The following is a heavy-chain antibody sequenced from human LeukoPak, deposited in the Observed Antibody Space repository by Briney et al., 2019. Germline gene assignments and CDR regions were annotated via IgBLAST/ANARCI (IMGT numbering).Heavy chain of an antibody. Sequence: TGGSLRLSCEASGSGFTFGNLGMSWVRQAPGKGLEWLSGIGGSGYYTYYADSVKGRFTISRDNFKNTLYIEMNSLRAEDTAVYYCAKDGSWGDYYFYFYMDVWGKGTTVTVSS. J-gene: IGHJ6*03. CDR3: AKDGSWGDYYFYFYMDV. CDR1: GSGFTFGNLG. CDR2: IGGSGYYT. D-gene: IGHD3-16*01. V-gene: IGHV3-23*01.